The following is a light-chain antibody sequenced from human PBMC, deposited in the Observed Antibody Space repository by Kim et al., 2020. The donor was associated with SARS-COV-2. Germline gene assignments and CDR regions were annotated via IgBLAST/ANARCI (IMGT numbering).Light chain of an antibody. CDR2: GAS. V-gene: IGKV3-15*01. J-gene: IGKJ2*01. CDR1: QSVGSN. Sequence: EIVMTQSPVTLSVSPGPRVTLSCRVSQSVGSNLAWYQQKPGQAPRLLIYGASTRATGIPARFSGSGSGTEFTLTITSLQSEDFAVYYCQQYNNWPYTFGQGTKLEI. CDR3: QQYNNWPYT.